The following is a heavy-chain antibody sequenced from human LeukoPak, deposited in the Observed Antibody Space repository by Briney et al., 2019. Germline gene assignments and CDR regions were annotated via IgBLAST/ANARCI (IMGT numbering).Heavy chain of an antibody. CDR2: INRSGST. CDR1: GGSFSGYY. J-gene: IGHJ4*02. CDR3: ARGRSTYYYDSSGYYRRTFDY. D-gene: IGHD3-22*01. Sequence: SETLSLTCAVYGGSFSGYYWSWIRQPPGKGLEWIGEINRSGSTNYNPSLKSRVTISVDTSKNQFSLKLSSVTAADTAVYYCARGRSTYYYDSSGYYRRTFDYWGQGTLVTVSS. V-gene: IGHV4-34*01.